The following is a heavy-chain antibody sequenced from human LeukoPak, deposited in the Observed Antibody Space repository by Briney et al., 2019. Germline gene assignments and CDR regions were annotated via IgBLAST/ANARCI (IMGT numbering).Heavy chain of an antibody. CDR3: AKDRDSSGWWRFDY. CDR1: GFTFSSYS. D-gene: IGHD6-19*01. V-gene: IGHV3-21*01. J-gene: IGHJ4*02. CDR2: ISSSSSYI. Sequence: GGSLRLSCAASGFTFSSYSMNWVRQAPGEGLEWVSSISSSSSYIYYADSVKGRFTISRDNAKNSLYLQMNSLRAEDTAVYYCAKDRDSSGWWRFDYWGQGTLVTVSS.